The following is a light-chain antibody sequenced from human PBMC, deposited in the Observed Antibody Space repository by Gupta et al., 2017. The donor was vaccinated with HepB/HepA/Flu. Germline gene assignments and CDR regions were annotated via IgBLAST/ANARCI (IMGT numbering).Light chain of an antibody. CDR2: GAS. J-gene: IGKJ4*01. CDR3: QHSDSTPLT. Sequence: DIQMTQSPSSLPASVGDRVTITCRASQRITNFVNWYQQKPGKAPKLLIYGASTLHRGVPSRFSGSGSGTDFTLTINRLQPEDFATYYCQHSDSTPLTFGGGTTVEI. V-gene: IGKV1-39*01. CDR1: QRITNF.